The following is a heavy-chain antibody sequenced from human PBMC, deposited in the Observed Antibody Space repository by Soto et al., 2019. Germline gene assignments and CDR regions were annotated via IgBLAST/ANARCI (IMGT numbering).Heavy chain of an antibody. CDR1: GGSISSYY. CDR2: IYYSGST. D-gene: IGHD3-22*01. J-gene: IGHJ6*02. CDR3: ARDPGSGYSIYYYGMDV. V-gene: IGHV4-59*01. Sequence: LTCTVSGGSISSYYWSWIRQPPGKGLEWIGYIYYSGSTNYNPSLKSRVTISVDTSKNQFSLKLSSVTAADTAVYYCARDPGSGYSIYYYGMDVWGQGTTVTVSS.